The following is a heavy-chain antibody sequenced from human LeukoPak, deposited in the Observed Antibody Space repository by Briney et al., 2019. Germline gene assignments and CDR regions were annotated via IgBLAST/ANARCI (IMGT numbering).Heavy chain of an antibody. CDR1: GGSFSDYY. D-gene: IGHD5-12*01. CDR2: INHSGST. Sequence: PSETLSLTCAVYGGSFSDYYWTWVRHSPGKGLKWIGEINHSGSTNYNPSLKSRVTISADTSKSQFSLKVTSVTAADTALYYCARVAHPSRNGYYLGYWGQGTLVTISS. CDR3: ARVAHPSRNGYYLGY. V-gene: IGHV4-34*01. J-gene: IGHJ4*02.